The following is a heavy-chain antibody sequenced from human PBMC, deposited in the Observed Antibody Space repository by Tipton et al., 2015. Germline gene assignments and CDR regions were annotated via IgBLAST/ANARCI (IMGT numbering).Heavy chain of an antibody. J-gene: IGHJ5*02. V-gene: IGHV1-2*02. CDR3: ARGGPTIWNWFDP. Sequence: QSGAEVKKPGASVKVSCKTSGDTFTGYHIPWVRQAPGQGLEWMGWINPDSGDTDYGQKFKGRVSMTRDTSISTAYMELSRLTSDDTAVYYCARGGPTIWNWFDPWGQGTLVTVSS. D-gene: IGHD3-9*01. CDR2: INPDSGDT. CDR1: GDTFTGYH.